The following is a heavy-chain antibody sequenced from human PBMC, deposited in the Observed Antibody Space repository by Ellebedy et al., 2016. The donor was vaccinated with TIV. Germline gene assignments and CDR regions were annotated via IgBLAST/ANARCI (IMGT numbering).Heavy chain of an antibody. CDR1: GFTVTTNY. D-gene: IGHD4-23*01. CDR2: IFSAADGGET. V-gene: IGHV3-53*01. Sequence: PGGSLSLSCAASGFTVTTNYMNWVRQAPGKGLEWVSVIFSAADGGETHYADSVKGRFTISRDSSKNTLYLQMNSLRAEDTAVYYCARDAAGNGGKLDYWGQGALVTVSS. CDR3: ARDAAGNGGKLDY. J-gene: IGHJ4*02.